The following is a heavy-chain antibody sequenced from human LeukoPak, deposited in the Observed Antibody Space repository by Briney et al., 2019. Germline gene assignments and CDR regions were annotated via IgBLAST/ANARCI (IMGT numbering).Heavy chain of an antibody. CDR1: GFTFSSYA. J-gene: IGHJ6*02. Sequence: PGRSLRLSCAASGFTFSSYAMHWVRQAPGKGLKWVAVISYDGSNKYYADSVKGRFTISRDNSKNTLYLQMNSLRAEDTAVYYCARSEDSNYYYYYDMDVWGQGTTVTVSS. D-gene: IGHD4-11*01. V-gene: IGHV3-30*04. CDR3: ARSEDSNYYYYYDMDV. CDR2: ISYDGSNK.